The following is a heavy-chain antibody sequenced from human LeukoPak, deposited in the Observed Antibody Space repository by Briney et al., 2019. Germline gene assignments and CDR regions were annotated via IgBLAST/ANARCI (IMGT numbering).Heavy chain of an antibody. CDR2: ISGGGDK. CDR3: AKGQEMDY. V-gene: IGHV3-23*01. CDR1: GFTFSTYA. J-gene: IGHJ4*02. Sequence: PGGSLRLSCAASGFTFSTYAMSWVRQAPGKGLEWVTTISGGGDKQYADHVKGRFAVSRDDSKNTLHLQMNSLRAEDTALYYCAKGQEMDYWGQGTLVTVSS.